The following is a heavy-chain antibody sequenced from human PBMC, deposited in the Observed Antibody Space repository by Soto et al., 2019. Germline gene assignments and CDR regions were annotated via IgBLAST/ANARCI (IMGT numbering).Heavy chain of an antibody. V-gene: IGHV4-30-2*01. D-gene: IGHD3-10*01. J-gene: IGHJ5*01. CDR1: GGSISAVGDT. CDR3: ARAQSYIGSGRYNNLMFDS. CDR2: IYHSGTL. Sequence: SETLSLTCAVSGGSISAVGDTWSWIRQPPGGGLGWVGYIYHSGTLLYNPSLKTPLTISLYRASNRFSLTLNYVPAADTAVYYCARAQSYIGSGRYNNLMFDSWGQVTQVTVSS.